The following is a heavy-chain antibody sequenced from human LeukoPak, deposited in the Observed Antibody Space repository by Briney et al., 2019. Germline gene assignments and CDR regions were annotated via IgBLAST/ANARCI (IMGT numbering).Heavy chain of an antibody. Sequence: GGSLRLSCAASGFTFSSNYMSWVRQAPGKGLEWVSVIYSGGSIYYSDSVKGRFTISRDNSKNTLYLQMNSLRAEDTAVYYCARDGPRAGRGVIFDSWGQGTLVTVAS. CDR2: IYSGGSI. CDR3: ARDGPRAGRGVIFDS. J-gene: IGHJ4*02. CDR1: GFTFSSNY. D-gene: IGHD3-10*01. V-gene: IGHV3-66*01.